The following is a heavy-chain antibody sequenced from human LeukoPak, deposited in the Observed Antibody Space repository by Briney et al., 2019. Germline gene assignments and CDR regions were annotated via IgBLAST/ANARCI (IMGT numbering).Heavy chain of an antibody. Sequence: PGGSLRLSRATSGFTFNNYNMNWVRQAPGKGLEWVSSISSSSSYIYYADSVKGRFTISRDNAKNSLYLQMNSLRAEDTAVYYCARESGDLPVFDYWGQGTLVTVSS. CDR2: ISSSSSYI. CDR1: GFTFNNYN. V-gene: IGHV3-21*01. D-gene: IGHD2-21*01. CDR3: ARESGDLPVFDY. J-gene: IGHJ4*02.